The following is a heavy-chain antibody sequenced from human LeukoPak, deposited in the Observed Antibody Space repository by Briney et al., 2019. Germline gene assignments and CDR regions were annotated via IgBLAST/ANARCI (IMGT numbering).Heavy chain of an antibody. Sequence: GGTLRLSCAASGFSFTTYGMSWVRQPPGKGLEWVSGIGGDDSTYYTDSLKGQFTISRDTSKNRLYLQMNSLRAEDTAVYYCANVRYSSSWYQNDYWGQGTLVTVSS. CDR3: ANVRYSSSWYQNDY. CDR1: GFSFTTYG. V-gene: IGHV3-23*01. D-gene: IGHD6-13*01. CDR2: IGGDDST. J-gene: IGHJ4*02.